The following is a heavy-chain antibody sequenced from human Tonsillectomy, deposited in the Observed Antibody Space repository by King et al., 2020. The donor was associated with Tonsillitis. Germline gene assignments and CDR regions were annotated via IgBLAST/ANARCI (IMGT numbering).Heavy chain of an antibody. CDR2: ISFDGSKK. D-gene: IGHD1-1*01. CDR1: GFTFRSYG. V-gene: IGHV3-33*05. Sequence: VQLVESGGGVVQPGRSLRLSCAASGFTFRSYGLHWVRQAPGKGLEWVAVISFDGSKKFYADSVKGRFTISRDNSENTLYLQINSLRAEDTAVYYCARDPTTHWYIDLWGRGTLVTVSS. J-gene: IGHJ2*01. CDR3: ARDPTTHWYIDL.